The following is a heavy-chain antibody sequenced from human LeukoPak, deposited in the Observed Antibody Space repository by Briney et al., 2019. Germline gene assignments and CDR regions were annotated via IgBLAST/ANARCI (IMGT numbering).Heavy chain of an antibody. CDR2: INPSGGST. J-gene: IGHJ3*02. V-gene: IGHV1-46*01. Sequence: GSVKVSCKASGYTFTSDYMHWVRQAPAQGLEWMGIINPSGGSTSYAQKFQGRDTMTQDTSPSTSYMELSSLRSEDAAVYYCARSGLEYDAFDIWGQGTMVTVSS. CDR3: ARSGLEYDAFDI. CDR1: GYTFTSDY. D-gene: IGHD1-14*01.